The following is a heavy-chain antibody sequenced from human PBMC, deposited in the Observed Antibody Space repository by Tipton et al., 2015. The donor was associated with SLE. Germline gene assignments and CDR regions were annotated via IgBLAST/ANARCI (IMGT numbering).Heavy chain of an antibody. Sequence: SPRLSCAASGFTFSSYSMNWVHQAPGKGLEWVSSISSSSSYIYYADSVKGRFTISRDNAKNSLYLQMNSLRAEDTAVYYCARASGIAAAEAFDIWGQGTMVTVSS. CDR1: GFTFSSYS. CDR2: ISSSSSYI. V-gene: IGHV3-21*03. D-gene: IGHD6-13*01. CDR3: ARASGIAAAEAFDI. J-gene: IGHJ3*02.